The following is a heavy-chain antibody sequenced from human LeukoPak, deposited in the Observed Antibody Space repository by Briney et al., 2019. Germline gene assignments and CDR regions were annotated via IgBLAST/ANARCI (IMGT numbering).Heavy chain of an antibody. D-gene: IGHD3-22*01. CDR3: AGLVGRYSSGLYYYYFDY. CDR2: MYLSGTT. CDR1: GGSFSGYY. J-gene: IGHJ4*02. Sequence: SETLSLTCAVYGGSFSGYYWSWIRQPPGKGLEWIGEMYLSGTTHSNPSVKSRVTISIDKSKNQFFLNLSSVTAADTAVYYCAGLVGRYSSGLYYYYFDYWGRGTLVTVSS. V-gene: IGHV4-34*01.